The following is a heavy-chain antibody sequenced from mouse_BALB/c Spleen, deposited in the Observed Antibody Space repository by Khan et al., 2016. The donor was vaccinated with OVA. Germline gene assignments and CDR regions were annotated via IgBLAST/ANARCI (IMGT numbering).Heavy chain of an antibody. Sequence: EVELVESGGGLVRPGGSLKLSCAASGFSFTSYTMSWVRQTPEKRLEWVATISSGSTYTYYPDSVKGRFTISRDNAKNTLYLQMSSLKSEDTAMYYCTRDGNYAHWYFDVWGAGTIVTVSS. CDR2: ISSGSTYT. V-gene: IGHV5-6-4*01. D-gene: IGHD2-1*01. CDR1: GFSFTSYT. J-gene: IGHJ1*01. CDR3: TRDGNYAHWYFDV.